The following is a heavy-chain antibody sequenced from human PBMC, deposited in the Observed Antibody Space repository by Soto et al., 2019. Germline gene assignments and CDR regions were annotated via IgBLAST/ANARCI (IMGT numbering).Heavy chain of an antibody. Sequence: SETLSLTCTVSGGSISSYYWSWIRQPPGKGLEWIGYIYYSGSTNYNPSLKSRVTISVDTSKNQFSLKLSSVTAADTAVYYCARGNEGLLTDPFDYWGQGTLVTVSS. CDR1: GGSISSYY. D-gene: IGHD3-10*01. J-gene: IGHJ4*02. V-gene: IGHV4-59*01. CDR3: ARGNEGLLTDPFDY. CDR2: IYYSGST.